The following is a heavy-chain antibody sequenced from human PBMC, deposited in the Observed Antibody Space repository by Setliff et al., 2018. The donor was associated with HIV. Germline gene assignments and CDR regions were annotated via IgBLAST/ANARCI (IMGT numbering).Heavy chain of an antibody. CDR3: ARGLLDRSGHRSDCFDS. CDR1: GDSTSSSSSY. V-gene: IGHV4-39*01. Sequence: LSLTCTVSGDSTSSSSSYWGWIRQPPGKGLEWIGSIYYSGSTYYNPSLKSRVTISVDTSKNQFSLKLNSVTAADTAVYYCARGLLDRSGHRSDCFDSWGRGTPVTVSS. CDR2: IYYSGST. J-gene: IGHJ5*01. D-gene: IGHD3-22*01.